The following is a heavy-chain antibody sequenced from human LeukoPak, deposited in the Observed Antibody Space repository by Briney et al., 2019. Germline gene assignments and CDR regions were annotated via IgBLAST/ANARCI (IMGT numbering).Heavy chain of an antibody. J-gene: IGHJ4*02. CDR3: MRDLSGFFEWLWVDLPNY. Sequence: PGGSLRLSCVASGFAFNKYEINWLRQAPGKGLEWVAYITGDGNHINYADSVRGRFTISRDNAKNSVFLQMNSLRAGDTGVYFCMRDLSGFFEWLWVDLPNYGGRGTQVTVSS. CDR2: ITGDGNHI. V-gene: IGHV3-48*03. D-gene: IGHD3-3*01. CDR1: GFAFNKYE.